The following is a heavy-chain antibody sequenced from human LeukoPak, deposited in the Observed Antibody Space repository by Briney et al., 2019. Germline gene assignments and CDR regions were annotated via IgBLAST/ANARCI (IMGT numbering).Heavy chain of an antibody. D-gene: IGHD2-21*01. J-gene: IGHJ5*02. CDR2: MNPNSGNT. Sequence: GSVKVSFQASGYTFTSYDLNWVRPATGQGAEGIGWMNPNSGNTGYAQKFQGRVTLTRSTSISTAYMELRSLTSEDTAVYYCARDYGGNSGWFDPWGQGTLVTVSS. CDR3: ARDYGGNSGWFDP. CDR1: GYTFTSYD. V-gene: IGHV1-8*01.